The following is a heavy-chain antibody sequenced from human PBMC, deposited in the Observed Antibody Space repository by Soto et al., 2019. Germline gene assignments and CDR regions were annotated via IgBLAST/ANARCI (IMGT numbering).Heavy chain of an antibody. CDR3: ARLVVVAPVANA. J-gene: IGHJ5*02. D-gene: IGHD2-2*01. Sequence: SETLSLTCSVSGGSINYNSYYWGWIRQPPGKGLEWVGGIFYTGTTYYSPSLKDRVTISVDTSKNSFSLNLTSVTAADTAFYFCARLVVVAPVANAWGQGTLVTVSS. V-gene: IGHV4-39*02. CDR1: GGSINYNSYY. CDR2: IFYTGTT.